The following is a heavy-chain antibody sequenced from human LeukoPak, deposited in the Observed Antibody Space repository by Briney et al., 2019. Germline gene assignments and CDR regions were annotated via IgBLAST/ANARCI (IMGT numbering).Heavy chain of an antibody. V-gene: IGHV1-2*02. D-gene: IGHD3-3*01. J-gene: IGHJ6*03. Sequence: GASVKVSCKASGYTFTGYYMHWVRQAPGQGLEWMGWINPNSGGTSYAQKFQGRVTMTRDTSISTAYMELSRLRSDDTAVYYCARNRYHYDFWSGLVDRYYYYYMDVWGKGTTVTVSS. CDR2: INPNSGGT. CDR1: GYTFTGYY. CDR3: ARNRYHYDFWSGLVDRYYYYYMDV.